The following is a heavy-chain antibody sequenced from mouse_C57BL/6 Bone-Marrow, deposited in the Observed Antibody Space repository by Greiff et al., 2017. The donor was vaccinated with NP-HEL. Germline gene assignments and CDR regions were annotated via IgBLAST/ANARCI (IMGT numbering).Heavy chain of an antibody. J-gene: IGHJ1*03. D-gene: IGHD1-1*01. Sequence: VQLQQPGAELVKPGASVKMSCKASGYTFTSYWITWVKQRPGQGLEWIGDIYPGSGSTNYNEKFKSKATLTVDTSSSTAYMQLSSLTSEDSAVYYCASGAYGSSYGDFDVWGTGTTVTVSS. CDR1: GYTFTSYW. CDR2: IYPGSGST. V-gene: IGHV1-55*01. CDR3: ASGAYGSSYGDFDV.